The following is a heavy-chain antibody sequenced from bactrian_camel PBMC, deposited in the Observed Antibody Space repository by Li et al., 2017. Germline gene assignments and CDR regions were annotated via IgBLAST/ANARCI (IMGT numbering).Heavy chain of an antibody. D-gene: IGHD2*01. CDR3: VTDRAGYYYSFGFED. CDR2: ISTDGTT. J-gene: IGHJ4*01. CDR1: GFTLGTYD. Sequence: HVQLVESGGGLVQTGGFLRLSCAISGFTLGTYDMIWARQVPGKERELVSSISTDGTTNYAQSVKGRFTISRENAKNTVYLQMDSLKSEDSALYYCVTDRAGYYYSFGFEDWGQGTQVTVS. V-gene: IGHV3S9*01.